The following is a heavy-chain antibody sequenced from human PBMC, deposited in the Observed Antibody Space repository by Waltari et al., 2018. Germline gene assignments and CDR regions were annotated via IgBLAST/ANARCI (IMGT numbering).Heavy chain of an antibody. CDR1: ALIFSNYD. D-gene: IGHD2-2*01. CDR3: AKDLGIVPAIDC. CDR2: IRYDGSDQ. J-gene: IGHJ4*02. V-gene: IGHV3-30*02. Sequence: QVQLVESGGGVVQPGGSLRLSCEASALIFSNYDIHWVRQSPGKGLESVAFIRYDGSDQQYADSVKGRFTISRDNAKSSLYLQMNNLRPEDTALYYCAKDLGIVPAIDCWGRGALVIVSS.